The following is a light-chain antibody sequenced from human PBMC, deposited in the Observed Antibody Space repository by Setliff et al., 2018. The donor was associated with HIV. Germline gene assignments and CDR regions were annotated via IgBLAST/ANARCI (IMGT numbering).Light chain of an antibody. V-gene: IGLV2-14*03. CDR1: SSDVGSSNY. CDR3: SSYTSSSTVL. CDR2: DVS. Sequence: QSVLPQPASVSGSPGQSITISCAGTSSDVGSSNYVSWYQQHAGKAPKLLIYDVSNRPSGVSNRFSASKSANTASLTISGLQVEDEADYYCSSYTSSSTVLFGGGTKVTVL. J-gene: IGLJ2*01.